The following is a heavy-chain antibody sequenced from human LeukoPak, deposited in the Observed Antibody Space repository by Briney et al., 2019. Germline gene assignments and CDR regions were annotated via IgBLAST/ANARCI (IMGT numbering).Heavy chain of an antibody. CDR1: GGSFSGYY. CDR2: IYYSGST. V-gene: IGHV4-34*01. J-gene: IGHJ4*02. CDR3: ASLGCSASTCYSIDTYVFDY. D-gene: IGHD2-15*01. Sequence: SETLSLTCAVYGGSFSGYYWSWIRQPPGKGLEWIGSIYYSGSTDYNPSLKSRVTISLDTSKSQFSLKLSSVTAADTAMYYCASLGCSASTCYSIDTYVFDYWGQGALVTVSS.